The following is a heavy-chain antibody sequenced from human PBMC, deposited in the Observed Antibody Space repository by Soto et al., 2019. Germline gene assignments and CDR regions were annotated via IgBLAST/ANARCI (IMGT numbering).Heavy chain of an antibody. CDR3: AKASHCNKGRCSLGLIGDRAFDI. Sequence: QARLVESGGGVVQPGRSLRLSCEASGLTFSAYGMHWVRQAPGKGLEWVATISYDGSKKYFGDSVKGRFTISRDNSKRPLYLEMNSLRTEDTAVYYCAKASHCNKGRCSLGLIGDRAFDIWGQGTMVTVSS. CDR2: ISYDGSKK. CDR1: GLTFSAYG. J-gene: IGHJ3*02. V-gene: IGHV3-30*18. D-gene: IGHD2-8*01.